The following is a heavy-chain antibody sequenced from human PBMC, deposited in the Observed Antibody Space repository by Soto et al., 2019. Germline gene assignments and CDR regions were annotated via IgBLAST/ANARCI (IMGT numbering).Heavy chain of an antibody. CDR1: GFTFTSYA. V-gene: IGHV3-30*18. CDR3: AKDGETKQWLRYFDY. CDR2: ISYDGSNT. J-gene: IGHJ4*02. Sequence: QVQLMESGGGVVQPGRSLRLSCAASGFTFTSYAMHWVRQAPGKGLEYVAIISYDGSNTYYADSVKGRFTISRDNSKNTLYLQINSLRAEDTAVYYCAKDGETKQWLRYFDYWGQGTLVTVSS. D-gene: IGHD6-19*01.